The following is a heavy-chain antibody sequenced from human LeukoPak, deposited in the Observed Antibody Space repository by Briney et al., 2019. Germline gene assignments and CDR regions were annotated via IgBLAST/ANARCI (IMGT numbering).Heavy chain of an antibody. CDR3: ARDIRNQGYMDV. J-gene: IGHJ6*03. D-gene: IGHD3-3*02. V-gene: IGHV3-30-3*01. CDR1: GFTFSSYA. CDR2: ISYDGSNK. Sequence: PGGSLRLSCAASGFTFSSYAMHWVRQAPGKGLEWVAVISYDGSNKYYADSVKGRFTISRDNSKNTLYLQMNSLRAEDTAVYYCARDIRNQGYMDVWGKGTTVTVSS.